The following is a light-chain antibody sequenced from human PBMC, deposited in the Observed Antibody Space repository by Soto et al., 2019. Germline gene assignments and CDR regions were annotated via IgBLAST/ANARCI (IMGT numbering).Light chain of an antibody. V-gene: IGKV3-11*01. CDR3: QHRMNWPIP. J-gene: IGKJ5*01. CDR2: DAS. CDR1: QTVSSY. Sequence: LTQSPATLSLSPGERATLSCRASQTVSSYLLWYQQKPGQAPRLLIYDASNRATGIPARFSGSGSETDFTLTISSLEPEDFAVYYCQHRMNWPIPFGQGRRLEIK.